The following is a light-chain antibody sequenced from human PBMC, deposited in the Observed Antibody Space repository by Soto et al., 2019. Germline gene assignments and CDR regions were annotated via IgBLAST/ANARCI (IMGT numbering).Light chain of an antibody. CDR3: QQYNSWPLT. CDR2: DIS. CDR1: QSVSSN. Sequence: EIVMMQSPATLSVSPVERATLSCRASQSVSSNLAWYQQKPGQAPRVPIYDISTRATGIPTRFSGSGSGTEFTLTISSLQSEDFAVYYCQQYNSWPLTFGGGTKVDIK. V-gene: IGKV3D-15*01. J-gene: IGKJ4*01.